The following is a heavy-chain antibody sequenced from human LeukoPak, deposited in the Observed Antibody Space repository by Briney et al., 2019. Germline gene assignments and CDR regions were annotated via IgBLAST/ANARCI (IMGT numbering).Heavy chain of an antibody. CDR3: ARHQITMVRGVIMADTTDAFDI. J-gene: IGHJ3*02. V-gene: IGHV4-61*02. Sequence: SQTLSLTCTVSGGSISSGGYYWSWIRQPAGMGLEWIGRIYTSGTTNYNPSLKSRVTISVDTSKNQFSLKLSSVTAADTAVYYCARHQITMVRGVIMADTTDAFDIWGQGTMVTVSS. CDR1: GGSISSGGYY. D-gene: IGHD3-10*01. CDR2: IYTSGTT.